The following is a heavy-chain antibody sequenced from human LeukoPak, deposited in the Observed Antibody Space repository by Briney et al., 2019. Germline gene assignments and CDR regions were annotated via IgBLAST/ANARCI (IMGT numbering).Heavy chain of an antibody. CDR2: VSGTRTYI. Sequence: PGGSLRLSCAASGFLFSRYSMNWVPQAPGKAREWVSSVSGTRTYIYYADSVKGRFTISRDNAKSSLYLQMNSLRAEDTAVYYCARMSGYYDYWGQGTLVTVSS. CDR3: ARMSGYYDY. V-gene: IGHV3-21*01. CDR1: GFLFSRYS. J-gene: IGHJ4*02.